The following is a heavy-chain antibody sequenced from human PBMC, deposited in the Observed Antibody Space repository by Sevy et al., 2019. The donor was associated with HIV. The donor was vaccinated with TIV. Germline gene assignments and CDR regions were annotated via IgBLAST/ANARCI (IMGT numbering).Heavy chain of an antibody. V-gene: IGHV4-39*01. Sequence: SETLSLTCTVSGGSISSSSYYWGWIRQPPGKGLEWIGSIYYSGSTYYNPSLKSRVTISVVTSKNQLSLKLSSVTAADTAVYYCARLDFWSGYPYVDYWGQGTLVTVSS. J-gene: IGHJ4*02. D-gene: IGHD3-3*01. CDR1: GGSISSSSYY. CDR3: ARLDFWSGYPYVDY. CDR2: IYYSGST.